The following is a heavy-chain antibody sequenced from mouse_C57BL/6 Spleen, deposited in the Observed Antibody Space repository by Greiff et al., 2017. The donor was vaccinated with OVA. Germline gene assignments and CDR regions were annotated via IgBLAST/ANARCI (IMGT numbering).Heavy chain of an antibody. CDR1: GFNIKDDY. V-gene: IGHV14-4*01. CDR3: TLWLRRTFAY. D-gene: IGHD2-2*01. J-gene: IGHJ3*01. Sequence: VQLQQSGAELVRPGASVKLSCTASGFNIKDDYMHWVKQRPEQGLEWIGWIDPENGDTEYASKFQGKATITADTSSNTAYLQLSSLTSEDTAVYYCTLWLRRTFAYWGQGTLVTVSA. CDR2: IDPENGDT.